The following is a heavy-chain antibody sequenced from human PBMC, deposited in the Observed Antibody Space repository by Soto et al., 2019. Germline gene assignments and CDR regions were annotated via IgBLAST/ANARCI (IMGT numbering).Heavy chain of an antibody. D-gene: IGHD3-16*01. CDR1: GDSIGSGNKY. CDR3: ARVPSPFDFYYAMDV. CDR2: IFSSGTT. J-gene: IGHJ6*02. Sequence: QVQLRGSGPGLVMPSQTLSLTCTVSGDSIGSGNKYWSWIRQAPGKGLEWIGYIFSSGTTYYNPSLKSRLTMSLATSQNQFSLKLNSVTAADTAVYFCARVPSPFDFYYAMDVWGQGTTVTVSS. V-gene: IGHV4-30-4*01.